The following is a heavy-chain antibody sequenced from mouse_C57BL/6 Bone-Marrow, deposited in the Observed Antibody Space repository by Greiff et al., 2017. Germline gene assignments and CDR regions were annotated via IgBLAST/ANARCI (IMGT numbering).Heavy chain of an antibody. Sequence: QVQLKESGPVLVKPGASVKISCQASGYAFCSSWMIWVKQRPAKGLGWFGRIYPGDGDPYYNGKFEGKATLTADKSSSTAYMQLSSLTSEDSAVYFCARGAYYSNDVYARDYWGQGSSVTVTS. V-gene: IGHV1-82*01. CDR1: GYAFCSSW. CDR2: IYPGDGDP. D-gene: IGHD2-5*01. J-gene: IGHJ4*01. CDR3: ARGAYYSNDVYARDY.